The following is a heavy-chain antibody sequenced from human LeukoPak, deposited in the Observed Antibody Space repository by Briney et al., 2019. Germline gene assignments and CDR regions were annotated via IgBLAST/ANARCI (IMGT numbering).Heavy chain of an antibody. CDR1: GGSISSGGYS. D-gene: IGHD5-12*01. V-gene: IGHV4-30-2*01. CDR3: ARTLRHTLFDY. J-gene: IGHJ4*02. CDR2: IYHSGST. Sequence: SETLSLTCAVSGGSISSGGYSWSWIRQPPGKGLEWIGYIYHSGSTYYNPSLKSRVTISVDRSKNQFSLKLSSVTAADTAVYYCARTLRHTLFDYWGQGTLVTVSS.